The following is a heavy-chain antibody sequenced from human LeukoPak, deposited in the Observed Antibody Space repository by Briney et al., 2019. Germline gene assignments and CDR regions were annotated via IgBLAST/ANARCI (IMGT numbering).Heavy chain of an antibody. CDR1: GFTFSSYA. CDR3: AKADRGFAEHFDC. J-gene: IGHJ4*02. V-gene: IGHV3-23*01. D-gene: IGHD3-10*01. Sequence: PGGSLRLSCVASGFTFSSYAMSWVRQAPGKGLEWVSAISSSGGSTYYADSVKGRFTISRDNSKNTLSLRMNSLKAEDTAVYYCAKADRGFAEHFDCWGKGTLVTVSS. CDR2: ISSSGGST.